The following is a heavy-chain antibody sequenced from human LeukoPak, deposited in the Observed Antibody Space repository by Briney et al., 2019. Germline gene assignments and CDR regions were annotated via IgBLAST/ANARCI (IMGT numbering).Heavy chain of an antibody. CDR3: ARDHGGYSSGWYTFLFDP. D-gene: IGHD6-19*01. J-gene: IGHJ5*02. Sequence: GASVKVSCKASGYTFTGYYMHWVRQAPGQGLEWMGWINPNSGGTNYAQKFQGRVTMTRDTSISTAYMELSRLRSDDTAVYYCARDHGGYSSGWYTFLFDPWGQGTLVTVSS. V-gene: IGHV1-2*02. CDR1: GYTFTGYY. CDR2: INPNSGGT.